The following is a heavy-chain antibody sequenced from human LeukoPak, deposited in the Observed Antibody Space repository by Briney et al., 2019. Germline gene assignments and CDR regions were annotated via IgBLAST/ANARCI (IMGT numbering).Heavy chain of an antibody. CDR3: ARYGMAAEGIWWFDP. V-gene: IGHV4-34*01. CDR1: GGSISSYY. CDR2: IDHSGST. Sequence: SETLSLTCTVSGGSISSYYWSWIRQPPGKRLEWIGEIDHSGSTQYNPSLKSRVTISLDTSKKQFSLKLTSLTAADTAFYYCARYGMAAEGIWWFDPWGQGTLVTVSS. J-gene: IGHJ5*02. D-gene: IGHD6-13*01.